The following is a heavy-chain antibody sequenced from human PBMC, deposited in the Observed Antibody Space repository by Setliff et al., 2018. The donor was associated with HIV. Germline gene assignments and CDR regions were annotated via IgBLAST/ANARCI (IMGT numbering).Heavy chain of an antibody. CDR3: ARYTVGSMVDY. J-gene: IGHJ4*02. Sequence: NPSETLSLTCTVSGGSISSYYWSWIRQSPGKGLEWIGHIYYGGNTKYNPSLKSRVTMSSDTSKNQFSLKLNSVTPADTAVYYCARYTVGSMVDYWGPGTLVTVSS. CDR1: GGSISSYY. D-gene: IGHD5-12*01. V-gene: IGHV4-59*01. CDR2: IYYGGNT.